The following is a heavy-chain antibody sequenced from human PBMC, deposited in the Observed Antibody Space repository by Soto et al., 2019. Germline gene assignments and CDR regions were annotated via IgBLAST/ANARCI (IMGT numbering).Heavy chain of an antibody. J-gene: IGHJ4*02. V-gene: IGHV3-30*18. CDR2: ISYDGGNT. Sequence: QVQLVESGGGVVQPGRSLRLSCAASGFSFSGYGMHWVRQAPGKGLEWVAVISYDGGNTYYADSVKGRFTISRDNSRKTLFLQLTSLRTKDTAVYYFAKSLILYSGTDDDCWGQGTLVTVSS. D-gene: IGHD1-26*01. CDR1: GFSFSGYG. CDR3: AKSLILYSGTDDDC.